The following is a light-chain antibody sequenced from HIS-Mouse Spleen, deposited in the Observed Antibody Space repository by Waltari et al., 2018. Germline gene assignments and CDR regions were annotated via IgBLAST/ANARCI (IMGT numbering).Light chain of an antibody. Sequence: DIVMTQSPDSLAVSLGERATINCKSRQSVLYSSNNKNYLAWYQQKPGQPPKLLIYWASTRESGVPDRFSGSGSGTDFTLTISSLQPEDFATYYCQQYNSYPLTFGGGTKVEIK. V-gene: IGKV4-1*01. CDR2: WAS. CDR3: QQYNSYPLT. J-gene: IGKJ4*01. CDR1: QSVLYSSNNKNY.